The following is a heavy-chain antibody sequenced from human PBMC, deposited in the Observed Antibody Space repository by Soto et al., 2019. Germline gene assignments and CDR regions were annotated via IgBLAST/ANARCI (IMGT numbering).Heavy chain of an antibody. CDR1: GGSGNSGSYY. V-gene: IGHV4-61*01. CDR3: ARGRYYYDSSGYYYYFDY. J-gene: IGHJ4*02. Sequence: QVQLQESGPGLVKPSETLSLTCTVSGGSGNSGSYYWSWIRQPPGKGLEWIGYIYYSGSTNYNPSLKSRVTISVDTSKNQFSLKLSSVTAADTAVYYCARGRYYYDSSGYYYYFDYWGQGTLVTVSS. CDR2: IYYSGST. D-gene: IGHD3-22*01.